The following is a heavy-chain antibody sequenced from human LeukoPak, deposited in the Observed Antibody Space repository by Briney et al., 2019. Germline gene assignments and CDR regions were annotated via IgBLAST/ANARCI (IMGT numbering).Heavy chain of an antibody. V-gene: IGHV3-23*01. D-gene: IGHD2-2*01. J-gene: IGHJ4*02. CDR3: AKDIIVVPAAQRDYFDY. Sequence: GGSLRLSCAASGFTFSSYAMSWVRQAPGKGLEWVSAISGSGGSTYYADSVKGRFTISRDNSKNTLYLQMNSLRAEDTAVYYCAKDIIVVPAAQRDYFDYWGQGTLVTVSS. CDR2: ISGSGGST. CDR1: GFTFSSYA.